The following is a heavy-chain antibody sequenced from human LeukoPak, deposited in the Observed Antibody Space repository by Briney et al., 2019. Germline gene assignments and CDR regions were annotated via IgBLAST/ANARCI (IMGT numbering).Heavy chain of an antibody. CDR3: AKKGSLVRWGNYLDF. D-gene: IGHD3-10*01. V-gene: IGHV3-30*04. J-gene: IGHJ4*02. Sequence: GGSLRLSCAASGLTFSSYAVNCVRQAPGKGLEWVGVISSDGSNKYYAESVKGRFTISRDNSKNTLYLQLNSLKTEDTALYYCAKKGSLVRWGNYLDFWGQGTLVTVSS. CDR1: GLTFSSYA. CDR2: ISSDGSNK.